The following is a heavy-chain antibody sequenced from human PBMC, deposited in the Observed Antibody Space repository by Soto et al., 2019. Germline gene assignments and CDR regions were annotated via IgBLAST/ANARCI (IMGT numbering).Heavy chain of an antibody. J-gene: IGHJ3*02. CDR2: ISAYNGNT. CDR1: GYTFTSYF. V-gene: IGHV1-18*01. D-gene: IGHD2-8*01. CDR3: ARCGYCTNGVCYPGAFDI. Sequence: ASVKVSCKASGYTFTSYFISWVRQAPGQGLEWMGWISAYNGNTNYAQKLQGRVTMTTDTSTSTAYMELRSLRSDDTAVYYCARCGYCTNGVCYPGAFDIWGQGTMVTVSS.